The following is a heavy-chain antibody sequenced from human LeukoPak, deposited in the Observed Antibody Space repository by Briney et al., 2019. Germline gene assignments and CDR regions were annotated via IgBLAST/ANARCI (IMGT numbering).Heavy chain of an antibody. J-gene: IGHJ4*02. CDR3: ANSRWSGYLDY. CDR2: INSDGSGT. CDR1: GFTFSSYW. Sequence: GGSLRLYCAASGFTFSSYWMHWVRQAPGKGLVWVSRINSDGSGTTYADFVKGRFTISRDNAKNTLYLQMNSLRAEDTAVYYCANSRWSGYLDYWGQGALVTVSS. V-gene: IGHV3-74*01. D-gene: IGHD3-3*01.